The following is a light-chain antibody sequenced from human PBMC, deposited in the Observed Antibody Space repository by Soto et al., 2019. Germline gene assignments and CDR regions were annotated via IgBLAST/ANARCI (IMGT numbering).Light chain of an antibody. Sequence: SYELTQPPSVSVAPGQTATITCGGTNIGSKSVHWYQQISGQAPVLVVYDDRDRPSGIPERFSGSNSGNTATLTISRVEAGDDADEYCQLWDSSSDHPGVVFGGGTKLTVL. CDR1: NIGSKS. V-gene: IGLV3-21*02. J-gene: IGLJ3*02. CDR3: QLWDSSSDHPGVV. CDR2: DDR.